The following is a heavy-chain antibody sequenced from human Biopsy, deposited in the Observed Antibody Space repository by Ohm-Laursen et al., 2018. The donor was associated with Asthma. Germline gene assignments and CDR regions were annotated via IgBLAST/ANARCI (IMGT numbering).Heavy chain of an antibody. CDR1: GFTFSSSA. J-gene: IGHJ4*02. D-gene: IGHD6-19*01. V-gene: IGHV3-23*01. CDR3: AKDFRGIAVAGDRGFDY. CDR2: ITGSGGTT. Sequence: SLRLSCAATGFTFSSSAMSWVRQAPGKGLERVSAITGSGGTTYYADSVRGRSTISRDSSKSTLFLQMDSLSAEDTAVYYCAKDFRGIAVAGDRGFDYWGQGTLVIVSS.